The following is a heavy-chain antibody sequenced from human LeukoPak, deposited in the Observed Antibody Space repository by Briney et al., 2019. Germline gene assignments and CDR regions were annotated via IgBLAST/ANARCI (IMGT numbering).Heavy chain of an antibody. Sequence: SETLSLTCAVYGGSFSGYYWSWIRQPPGKGLEWIGEINHSGSTNYNPSLKSRVTISVDTSKNQFSLKLSSVTAADTAVYYCARGLPTYYYDSSGYYGRYYFDYWGQGTLVTVSS. D-gene: IGHD3-22*01. CDR3: ARGLPTYYYDSSGYYGRYYFDY. CDR1: GGSFSGYY. J-gene: IGHJ4*02. V-gene: IGHV4-34*01. CDR2: INHSGST.